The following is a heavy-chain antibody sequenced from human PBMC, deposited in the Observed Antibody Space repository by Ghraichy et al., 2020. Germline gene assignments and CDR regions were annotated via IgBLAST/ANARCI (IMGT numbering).Heavy chain of an antibody. V-gene: IGHV4-30-4*01. J-gene: IGHJ4*02. Sequence: SETLSLTCTVSGGSVSSGAYYWNWIRQPPGKDLEWIGFIYSGGSTYYTPSLNSRVAISVDTSKNQFSLKLSSVTAADTAVFYCATRGNYGDYGGAPDYWGQGTLVTVSS. CDR3: ATRGNYGDYGGAPDY. CDR2: IYSGGST. CDR1: GGSVSSGAYY. D-gene: IGHD4-17*01.